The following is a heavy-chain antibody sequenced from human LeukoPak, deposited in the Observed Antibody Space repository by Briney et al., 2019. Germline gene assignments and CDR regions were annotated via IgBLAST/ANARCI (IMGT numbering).Heavy chain of an antibody. Sequence: GGSLRLSCAAFGFTFSDHYMDWVRQAPGKGLEWVGRTRNKANSYTTEYAASVKGRFTISRDDSKNSLYLQMNSLRAEDTAVYYCAKGGTGYSSSWYVYWGQGTLVTVSS. CDR2: TRNKANSYTT. CDR1: GFTFSDHY. V-gene: IGHV3-72*01. CDR3: AKGGTGYSSSWYVY. J-gene: IGHJ4*02. D-gene: IGHD6-13*01.